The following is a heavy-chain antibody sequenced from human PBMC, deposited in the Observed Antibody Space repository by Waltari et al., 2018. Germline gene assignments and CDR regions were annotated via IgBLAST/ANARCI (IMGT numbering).Heavy chain of an antibody. D-gene: IGHD3-22*01. CDR3: ATHGQGASSGYYYYYYGMDV. CDR1: GGTFSSYA. CDR2: IIPIFGTA. V-gene: IGHV1-69*05. Sequence: QVQLVQSGAEVKKPGSSVKVSCKASGGTFSSYAISWVRQAPGQGLEWMGGIIPIFGTANYAQKFQGRVTITTDESTSTAYMELSSLRSEDTAVYYCATHGQGASSGYYYYYYGMDVWGQGTTVTVSS. J-gene: IGHJ6*02.